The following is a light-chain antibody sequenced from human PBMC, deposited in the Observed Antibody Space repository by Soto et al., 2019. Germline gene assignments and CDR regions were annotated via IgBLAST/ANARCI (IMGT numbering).Light chain of an antibody. CDR1: SSDVGGYNF. CDR3: CSYAGSPYV. CDR2: DVS. V-gene: IGLV2-11*01. Sequence: QSALTQPRSVSGSPGQSVTISCTGTSSDVGGYNFVSWYQQHPGKAPKLMIYDVSKRPSGVPDRFSGSKSGNTASLTISGLQAEDEADYHCCSYAGSPYVFGTGTKRTVL. J-gene: IGLJ1*01.